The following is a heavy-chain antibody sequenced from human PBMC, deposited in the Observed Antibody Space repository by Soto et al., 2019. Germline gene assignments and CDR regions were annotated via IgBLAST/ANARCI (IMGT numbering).Heavy chain of an antibody. CDR2: IYDDGTT. V-gene: IGHV4-59*03. D-gene: IGHD2-2*01. CDR3: VSSRSAIYGDALDV. CDR1: GGSISRFF. Sequence: PSCSPALPFFFSGGSISRFFRNWLRQPPGKGLEWIGYIYDDGTTDYNPSLKSRVTILLDMSKNQFSLKLSSVTAADTAVYYCVSSRSAIYGDALDVWGQGTMVTVSS. J-gene: IGHJ3*01.